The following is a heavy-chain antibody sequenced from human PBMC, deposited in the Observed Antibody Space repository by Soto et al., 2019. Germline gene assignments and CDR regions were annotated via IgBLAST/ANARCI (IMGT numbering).Heavy chain of an antibody. J-gene: IGHJ4*02. CDR3: ARELDPYYGGNSLSLDY. D-gene: IGHD4-17*01. CDR2: IFPKFGTT. V-gene: IGHV1-69*13. CDR1: GGSFSTYG. Sequence: QVQLVQSGAEVKKPGSSVKVSCKASGGSFSTYGINWVRLAPGQGLEWMGGIFPKFGTTNYAQKFRGRVTITADESTNTAYMELNYLRSEDTAVYFCARELDPYYGGNSLSLDYWGQGTLVTVSS.